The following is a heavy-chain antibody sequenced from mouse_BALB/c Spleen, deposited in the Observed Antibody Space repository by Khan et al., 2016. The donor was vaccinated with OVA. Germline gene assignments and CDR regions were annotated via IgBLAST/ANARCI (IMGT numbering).Heavy chain of an antibody. Sequence: QVQLKESGPGLVAPSQSLSITCTVSGFSLTGYGVNWVRQPPGKGLDWLGILWGDGSTAYNSALKSRLCICTENAKSQVFLKMNSLKTDDTAMYYCARAYDGYDREAMDYWGQGTSVTVSS. CDR3: ARAYDGYDREAMDY. CDR1: GFSLTGYG. J-gene: IGHJ4*01. CDR2: LWGDGST. V-gene: IGHV2-6-7*01. D-gene: IGHD2-9*01.